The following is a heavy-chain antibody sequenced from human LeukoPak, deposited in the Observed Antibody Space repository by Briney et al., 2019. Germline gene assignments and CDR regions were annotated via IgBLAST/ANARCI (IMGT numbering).Heavy chain of an antibody. CDR2: ISAYNGNT. Sequence: ASVKVSCKASGYTFTSYGISWVRQAPGQGLEWMGWISAYNGNTNYAQKLQGRVTMTTDTSTSTAYMELRSLRSDDTAVYYCARDLTALGYCSGGSCRFIWFDPWGQGTLVTVSS. D-gene: IGHD2-15*01. CDR3: ARDLTALGYCSGGSCRFIWFDP. V-gene: IGHV1-18*01. J-gene: IGHJ5*02. CDR1: GYTFTSYG.